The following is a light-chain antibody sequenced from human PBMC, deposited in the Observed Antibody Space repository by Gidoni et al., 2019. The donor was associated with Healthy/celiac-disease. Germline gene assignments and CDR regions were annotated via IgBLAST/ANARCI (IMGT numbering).Light chain of an antibody. CDR3: QQSHSTPIT. V-gene: IGKV1-39*01. Sequence: DIQITQSPSSLSASVGDRVTITCRARQSISSYLNWYQQKPGKAPKLLMYVASSLESGVPSRFSGSGSGTDFTLTISSLQPEDSATYYCQQSHSTPITFGPGTKVDIK. CDR1: QSISSY. J-gene: IGKJ3*01. CDR2: VAS.